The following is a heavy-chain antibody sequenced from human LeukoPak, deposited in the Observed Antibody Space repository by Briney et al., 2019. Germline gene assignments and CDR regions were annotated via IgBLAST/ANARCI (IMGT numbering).Heavy chain of an antibody. V-gene: IGHV4-59*01. D-gene: IGHD6-6*01. CDR2: IYYSGST. CDR3: ARDSSSPGDYYYYNGMDV. CDR1: GGSISSYY. Sequence: SETLSLTCTVSGGSISSYYWSWIRQPPGKGLEWIGYIYYSGSTNYNPSLKSRVTISVDTSKNQFSLKLSSVTAADTAVYYCARDSSSPGDYYYYNGMDVWGQGTTVTVSS. J-gene: IGHJ6*02.